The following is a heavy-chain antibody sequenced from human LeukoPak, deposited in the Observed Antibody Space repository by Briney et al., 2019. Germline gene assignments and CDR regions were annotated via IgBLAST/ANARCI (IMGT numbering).Heavy chain of an antibody. CDR1: GGSISSSSYY. CDR2: IYYSGST. Sequence: SETLSLTCTVSGGSISSSSYYWGWIRQPPGKGLEWIGSIYYSGSTYYNPSLKSRVTISVDTSKNQFSLKLSSVTAADTAVYYCARESMVRGVIKGYWGQGTLVTVSS. D-gene: IGHD3-10*01. V-gene: IGHV4-39*07. CDR3: ARESMVRGVIKGY. J-gene: IGHJ4*02.